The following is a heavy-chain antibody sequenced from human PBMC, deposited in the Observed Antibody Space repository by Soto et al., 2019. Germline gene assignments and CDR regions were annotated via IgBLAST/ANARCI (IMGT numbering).Heavy chain of an antibody. Sequence: QVQLQESGPGLVKPSGTLSLTCAVSGDSISSGHWWSWVRQSPGKGLEWIGEIYRSGSTNYNLSLKSRVTISVDKSKHLFSLKLNSVTAADTAIYYCARLIASSYYFDYWGQGTLVTVPS. V-gene: IGHV4-4*02. CDR2: IYRSGST. CDR1: GDSISSGHW. J-gene: IGHJ4*02. CDR3: ARLIASSYYFDY. D-gene: IGHD6-13*01.